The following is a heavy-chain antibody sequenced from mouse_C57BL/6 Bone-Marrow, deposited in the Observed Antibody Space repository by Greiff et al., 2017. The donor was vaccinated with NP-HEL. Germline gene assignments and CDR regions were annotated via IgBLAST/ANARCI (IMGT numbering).Heavy chain of an antibody. V-gene: IGHV1-72*01. D-gene: IGHD2-4*01. Sequence: QVHVKQPGAELVKPGASVKLSCKASGYTFTSYWMHWVKQRPGRGLEWIGRIDPNSGGTKYNEKFKSKARLTVDKPSSTAYMQLSSLTSEDSAVYYCARKEIYYDYWYFDVWGTGTTVTVSS. CDR1: GYTFTSYW. CDR2: IDPNSGGT. CDR3: ARKEIYYDYWYFDV. J-gene: IGHJ1*03.